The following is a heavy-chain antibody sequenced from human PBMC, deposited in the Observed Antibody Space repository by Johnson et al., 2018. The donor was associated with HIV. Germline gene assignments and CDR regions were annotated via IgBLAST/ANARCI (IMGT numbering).Heavy chain of an antibody. D-gene: IGHD6-13*01. V-gene: IGHV3-30*04. J-gene: IGHJ3*02. CDR3: AKGQTGYSSSWDSGGAFDI. CDR1: GFTFSSYA. Sequence: QVQLVESGGGVVQPGRSLRLSCAASGFTFSSYAMHWVCQAPGKGLEWVAVISYDGGNKYYADSVKGRFTISRDNSKNTLYLQMNSLRAEDTAVYYCAKGQTGYSSSWDSGGAFDIWGQGTMVTVSS. CDR2: ISYDGGNK.